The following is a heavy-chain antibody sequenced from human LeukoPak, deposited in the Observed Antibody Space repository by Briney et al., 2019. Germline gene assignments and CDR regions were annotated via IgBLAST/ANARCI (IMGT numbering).Heavy chain of an antibody. CDR2: VNRDGSET. J-gene: IGHJ6*02. V-gene: IGHV3-7*03. CDR1: GFALSSHW. Sequence: GGSLRLSCAASGFALSSHWMTWVRQVPGRGPEWVANVNRDGSETYYLDSVEGRFTISKDNAKNSLYLQMNSLRAEDTALYHCAGNNGMDVWGQGTTVIVSS. CDR3: AGNNGMDV.